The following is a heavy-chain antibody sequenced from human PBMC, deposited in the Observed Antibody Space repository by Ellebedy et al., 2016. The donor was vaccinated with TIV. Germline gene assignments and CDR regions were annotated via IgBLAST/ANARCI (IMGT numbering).Heavy chain of an antibody. Sequence: MPSETLSLTCKVSGGPISSHFWSWIRQPPGKGLEWFGHIFFSGSTNYNPSLESRVSISIDTSKNQISLNLASVTAADTAVYYCARSGDWFDPWGQGTLVTVAS. D-gene: IGHD3-10*01. CDR2: IFFSGST. J-gene: IGHJ5*02. CDR3: ARSGDWFDP. CDR1: GGPISSHF. V-gene: IGHV4-59*11.